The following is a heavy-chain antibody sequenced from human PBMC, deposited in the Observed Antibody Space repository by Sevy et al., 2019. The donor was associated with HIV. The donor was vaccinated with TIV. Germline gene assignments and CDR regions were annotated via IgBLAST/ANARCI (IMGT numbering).Heavy chain of an antibody. CDR2: IYYSGST. Sequence: SETLSLTCTVSGGSVSSGSYYWSWIRQPPGKGLEWIGYIYYSGSTNYNPSLKSRVTISVDTSKNQFSLKLSSVTAADTAVYYCARGLGNYVRVFDYWGQGTLVTVSS. D-gene: IGHD1-7*01. V-gene: IGHV4-61*01. J-gene: IGHJ4*02. CDR1: GGSVSSGSYY. CDR3: ARGLGNYVRVFDY.